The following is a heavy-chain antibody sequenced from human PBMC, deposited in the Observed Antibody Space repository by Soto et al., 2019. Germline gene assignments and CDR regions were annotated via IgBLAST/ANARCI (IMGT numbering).Heavy chain of an antibody. CDR1: GGTFSNYA. D-gene: IGHD2-21*01. Sequence: QVHLVQSGAEVKKPGSSVNVSCKASGGTFSNYAITWVRQAPGQGLEWVGRIIPIFGTTNVAQKFQGRVTITADESTNTASMELSGLRSDDTAVYYCANDGGGDGYFGNRLDPWGQGTLVTVSS. CDR3: ANDGGGDGYFGNRLDP. CDR2: IIPIFGTT. V-gene: IGHV1-69*15. J-gene: IGHJ5*02.